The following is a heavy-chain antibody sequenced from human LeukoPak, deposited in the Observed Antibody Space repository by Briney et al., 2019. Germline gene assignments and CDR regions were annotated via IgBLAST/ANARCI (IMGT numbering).Heavy chain of an antibody. CDR1: GGSISSYY. CDR3: AREAASSWSYYYYYGMDV. CDR2: IYYSGST. V-gene: IGHV4-59*01. Sequence: SETLSLTCTVSGGSISSYYWSWIRQPPGKGLEWIGYIYYSGSTNYNPSLKSRVTISVDTSKNQFSLKLSSVTAADTAVYYCAREAASSWSYYYYYGMDVWGRGTTVTVSS. D-gene: IGHD6-13*01. J-gene: IGHJ6*02.